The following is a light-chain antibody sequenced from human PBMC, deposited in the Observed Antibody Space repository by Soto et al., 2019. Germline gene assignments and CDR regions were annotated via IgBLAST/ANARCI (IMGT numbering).Light chain of an antibody. CDR3: QQANHFPWT. Sequence: DLQMTQSPSSVSASVGDRVTITCRASQGVGNYLAWYQQKPGKAPKLLIHAASTLQGGVPSRFSGSGSGTDFTLTISSLQPEDFATYYCQQANHFPWTCGQGTRVDIK. V-gene: IGKV1-12*01. CDR2: AAS. J-gene: IGKJ1*01. CDR1: QGVGNY.